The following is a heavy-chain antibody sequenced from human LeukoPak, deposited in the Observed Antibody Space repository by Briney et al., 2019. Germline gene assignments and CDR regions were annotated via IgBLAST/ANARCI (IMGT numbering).Heavy chain of an antibody. CDR3: ARVNSYGYYYYYGMDV. J-gene: IGHJ6*02. D-gene: IGHD5-18*01. CDR1: GGTFSSYA. V-gene: IGHV1-69*04. Sequence: SVKVSCKASGGTFSSYAISWVRQAPGQGLEWMGRIIPILGTANYAQKFQGRVTMTRDTSTSTVYMELSSLRSDDTAVYYCARVNSYGYYYYYGMDVWGQGTTVTVSS. CDR2: IIPILGTA.